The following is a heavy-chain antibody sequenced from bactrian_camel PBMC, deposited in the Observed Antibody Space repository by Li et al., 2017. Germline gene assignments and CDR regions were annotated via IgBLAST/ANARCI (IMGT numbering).Heavy chain of an antibody. Sequence: QLVESGGGSVQAGGSLRLSCAVSGYTYRRSCMGWFRQAPGKEREELATIDSDGSTRYVDSVKGRFTISQDNAKNTLYLQMNSLKPEDTAMYYCAVRGCWYKVCGWDYKYDDWGQGTQVTVS. V-gene: IGHV3S55*01. CDR3: AVRGCWYKVCGWDYKYDD. CDR2: IDSDGST. CDR1: GYTYRRSC. D-gene: IGHD5*01. J-gene: IGHJ4*01.